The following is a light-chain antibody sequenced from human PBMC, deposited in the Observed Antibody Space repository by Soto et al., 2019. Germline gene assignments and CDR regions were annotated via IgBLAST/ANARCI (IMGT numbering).Light chain of an antibody. CDR2: DVI. V-gene: IGLV2-14*01. Sequence: QSVLTQPASVAESPGQSITISCTGTTSDVGGYNYVSWHQQHPGKAPKLMIYDVINRPSGVSNRFSGSKSDNTASLTISGLQAEDEADYYCTSYTSSGTHVFGSGTKVTVL. J-gene: IGLJ1*01. CDR3: TSYTSSGTHV. CDR1: TSDVGGYNY.